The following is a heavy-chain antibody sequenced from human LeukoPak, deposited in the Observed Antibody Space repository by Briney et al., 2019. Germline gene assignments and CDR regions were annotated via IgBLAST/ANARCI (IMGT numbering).Heavy chain of an antibody. J-gene: IGHJ4*02. D-gene: IGHD4-17*01. CDR1: GFTFSSYS. Sequence: PGGSLRLSCAASGFTFSSYSMNWVRQAPGKGLEWVSFISSSSSYIYYADSVKGRFTISRDNAKNSLYLQMNSLRAEDTAVYCCARNIRNYGVDYWGQGTLVTVSS. CDR2: ISSSSSYI. V-gene: IGHV3-21*01. CDR3: ARNIRNYGVDY.